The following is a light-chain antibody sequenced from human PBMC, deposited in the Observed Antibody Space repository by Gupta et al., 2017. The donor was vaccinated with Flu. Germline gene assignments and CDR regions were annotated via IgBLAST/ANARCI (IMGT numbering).Light chain of an antibody. Sequence: EIMMTQSPATLSVSPGERVTLFCRASQSISSNLAWYQEKPGQAPRLLIYGASTRATGIPARFCSSGSWADFTLPISSLLSEDFAVYYCQQFHSRPPITFGQGTRLEIK. J-gene: IGKJ5*01. CDR1: QSISSN. CDR3: QQFHSRPPIT. CDR2: GAS. V-gene: IGKV3-15*01.